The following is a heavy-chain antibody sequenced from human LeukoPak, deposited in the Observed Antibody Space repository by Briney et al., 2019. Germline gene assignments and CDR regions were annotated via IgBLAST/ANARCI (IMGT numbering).Heavy chain of an antibody. J-gene: IGHJ3*02. V-gene: IGHV1-24*01. D-gene: IGHD2-2*01. CDR1: GYTLTELS. CDR2: FDPEDGET. CDR3: ATSWPLRCSSTSCYRVRAFDI. Sequence: ASVKVSCKVSGYTLTELSMHWGRQAPGKGVGWMGGFDPEDGETLSAQTFQGRVTMTQNTSTATAYMELSRLRSEDTAVHYCATSWPLRCSSTSCYRVRAFDIWGQGTMVTVSS.